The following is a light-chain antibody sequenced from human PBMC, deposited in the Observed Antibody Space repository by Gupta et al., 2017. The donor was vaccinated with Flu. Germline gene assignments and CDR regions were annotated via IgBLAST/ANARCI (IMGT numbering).Light chain of an antibody. CDR2: GAS. Sequence: EIVMTHSPATLSLSSGERATLSCMASQSVSSNLAWYQQKPGQAPRLLIYGASTRATGIPARFSGSGSGTEFTLTISSLQAEDFAVYYCQQYNNWPYTFGQGTKLEIK. CDR1: QSVSSN. CDR3: QQYNNWPYT. V-gene: IGKV3-15*01. J-gene: IGKJ2*01.